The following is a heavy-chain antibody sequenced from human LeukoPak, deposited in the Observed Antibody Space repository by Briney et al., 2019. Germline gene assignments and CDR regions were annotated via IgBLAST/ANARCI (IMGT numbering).Heavy chain of an antibody. CDR1: GGSFSGYY. J-gene: IGHJ6*03. CDR3: ARGSPYHRGQWPKLYYYYDYMDV. D-gene: IGHD6-19*01. V-gene: IGHV4-34*01. CDR2: INHSGST. Sequence: SETLSLTCAVYGGSFSGYYWSWIRQPPGKGLEWIGEINHSGSTNYNPSLKSRVTISVDTSKNQFSLKLSSVTAADTAVYYCARGSPYHRGQWPKLYYYYDYMDVWGKGTTVTVSS.